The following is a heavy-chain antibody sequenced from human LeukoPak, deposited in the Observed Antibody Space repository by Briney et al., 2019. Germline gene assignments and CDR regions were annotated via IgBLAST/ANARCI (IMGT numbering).Heavy chain of an antibody. V-gene: IGHV4-61*02. J-gene: IGHJ4*02. Sequence: SQTLSLTCSVSGGSISSDSYRWTWIRQPAGKGLEWIGRVISSGTTNYNPSLKSRVTILVDTSKNQFSLKLNFVTAADTAVYYCARGGWFGELFFDHWGQGILVTVSS. CDR2: VISSGTT. CDR3: ARGGWFGELFFDH. D-gene: IGHD3-10*01. CDR1: GGSISSDSYR.